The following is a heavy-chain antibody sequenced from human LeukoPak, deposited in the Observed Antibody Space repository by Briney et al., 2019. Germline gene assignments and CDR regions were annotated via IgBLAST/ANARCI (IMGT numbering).Heavy chain of an antibody. CDR2: ISGSSSTI. Sequence: GGSLRLSCAASGFTFSSYSMNWVRQAPGKGLEWGSYISGSSSTIYYADSVKGRFTISRDNGKNTLYLQMNSLRAEDTAVYYCARGSTYYDSSGQVPFDYWGQGTLVTVS. V-gene: IGHV3-48*01. CDR3: ARGSTYYDSSGQVPFDY. D-gene: IGHD3-22*01. CDR1: GFTFSSYS. J-gene: IGHJ4*02.